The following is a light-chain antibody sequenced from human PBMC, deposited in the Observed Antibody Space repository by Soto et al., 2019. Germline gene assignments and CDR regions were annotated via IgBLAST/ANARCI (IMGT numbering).Light chain of an antibody. CDR1: NSNSGNNY. Sequence: QSVLTQPPSVSAAPGQTVTISCSGSNSNSGNNYVSWYQQFPGTVPKVLIYDNNKRPSGIPDRFSGSKSGTSATLAITGLQAGDEADYYCSSYAGSNNWVFGGGTKLTVL. CDR2: DNN. CDR3: SSYAGSNNWV. J-gene: IGLJ3*02. V-gene: IGLV1-51*01.